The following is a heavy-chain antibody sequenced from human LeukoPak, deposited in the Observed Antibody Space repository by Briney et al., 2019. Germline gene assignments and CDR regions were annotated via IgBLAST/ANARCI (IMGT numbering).Heavy chain of an antibody. CDR2: INPNSGDT. Sequence: ASVKVSCKASGYTFTGYYMRWVRQAPGQGLEWMGWINPNSGDTNYAQRFQGRVTMTRDPSISTAYMELSRLKSDDTAVYYCARSNWNYDLPGYYFDYWGQGTLVTVSS. CDR3: ARSNWNYDLPGYYFDY. J-gene: IGHJ4*02. D-gene: IGHD1-7*01. V-gene: IGHV1-2*02. CDR1: GYTFTGYY.